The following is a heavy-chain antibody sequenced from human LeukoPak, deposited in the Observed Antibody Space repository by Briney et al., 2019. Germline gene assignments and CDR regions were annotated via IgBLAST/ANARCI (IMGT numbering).Heavy chain of an antibody. J-gene: IGHJ5*02. CDR3: VRGAGGNWFDP. Sequence: GGFLRLSCAASGFTFSDYYMSWIRQAPGKGLEWVSYISSSGSTIYHADSVMGRFTISRDNAKNSLYLQMNSLRAEDTAVYYCVRGAGGNWFDPWGQGTLVTVSS. D-gene: IGHD3-10*01. V-gene: IGHV3-11*01. CDR2: ISSSGSTI. CDR1: GFTFSDYY.